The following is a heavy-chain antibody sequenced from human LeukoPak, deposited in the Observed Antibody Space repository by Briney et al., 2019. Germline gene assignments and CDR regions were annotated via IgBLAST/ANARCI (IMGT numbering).Heavy chain of an antibody. J-gene: IGHJ4*02. CDR3: ARVGSNQWLDY. CDR2: ISGGSSTI. D-gene: IGHD6-19*01. V-gene: IGHV3-48*01. Sequence: QSGGSLRLSCAASGFTLSSCSMNWVRQAPGKGLEWVSYISGGSSTIYYADSVKGRFTVSRDNAKNSLYLLMDTLGAEDTAVYYCARVGSNQWLDYWGQGTLVTVSS. CDR1: GFTLSSCS.